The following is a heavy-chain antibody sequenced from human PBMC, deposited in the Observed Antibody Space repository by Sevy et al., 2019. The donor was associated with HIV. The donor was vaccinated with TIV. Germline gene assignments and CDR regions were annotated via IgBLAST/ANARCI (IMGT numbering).Heavy chain of an antibody. CDR1: GFTFSSYG. Sequence: GGSLRLSCAASGFTFSSYGMHWVRQAPGKGLEWVAVIWYDGSNKYYADSVKGRFTISRDNSKNTLYLQMNSLRAEDTAVYYCARDDYDFWSGYPYYYYGMDVWGQWTTVTVSS. D-gene: IGHD3-3*01. J-gene: IGHJ6*02. V-gene: IGHV3-33*01. CDR2: IWYDGSNK. CDR3: ARDDYDFWSGYPYYYYGMDV.